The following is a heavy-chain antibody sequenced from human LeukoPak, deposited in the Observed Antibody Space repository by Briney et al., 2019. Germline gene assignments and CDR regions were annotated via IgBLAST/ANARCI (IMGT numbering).Heavy chain of an antibody. CDR1: GFTFSSYG. Sequence: GGSLRLSCAASGFTFSSYGIHWVRQAPGKGLEWVAVISYDGSNKYYVDSVKGRFTISRDNSKNTLYLQMNSLRAEDTAVYYCAKDKVEWKQLVFIDYWGQGTLVTVSS. J-gene: IGHJ4*02. CDR2: ISYDGSNK. V-gene: IGHV3-30*18. D-gene: IGHD6-6*01. CDR3: AKDKVEWKQLVFIDY.